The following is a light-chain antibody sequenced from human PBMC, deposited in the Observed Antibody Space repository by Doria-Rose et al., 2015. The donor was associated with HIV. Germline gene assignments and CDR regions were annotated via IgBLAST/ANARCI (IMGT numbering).Light chain of an antibody. CDR1: QTVSTH. J-gene: IGKJ1*01. V-gene: IGKV1-39*01. CDR2: AAS. CDR3: QQTYSSPPWT. Sequence: MTQSPSSLSASIGDRVTITCRASQTVSTHLNWFQQEPGKAPKLLIYAASRLQSGVPSRFSGSGSGTDFTLTISGLQPGDFATYYCQQTYSSPPWTFGQGTKVEMK.